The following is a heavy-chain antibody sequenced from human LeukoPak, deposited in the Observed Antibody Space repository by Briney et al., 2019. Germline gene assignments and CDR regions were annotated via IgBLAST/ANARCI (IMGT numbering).Heavy chain of an antibody. D-gene: IGHD3-3*01. Sequence: SQTLSLTCAVSGGSISSGGYSWSWIRQPPGKGLEWVGYIYHSGSTYYNPSLKSRVTISVDRSKNQFSLKLSSVTAADTAVYYCARSITIFGVPSREAFDIWGQGTMVTVSS. CDR1: GGSISSGGYS. J-gene: IGHJ3*02. CDR3: ARSITIFGVPSREAFDI. CDR2: IYHSGST. V-gene: IGHV4-30-2*01.